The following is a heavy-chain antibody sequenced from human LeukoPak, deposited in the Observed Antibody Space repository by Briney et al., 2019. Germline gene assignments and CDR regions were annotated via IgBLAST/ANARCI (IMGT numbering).Heavy chain of an antibody. V-gene: IGHV1-69*01. CDR1: EGTFSSYV. CDR3: ARTLVIAGTPDAFDL. CDR2: IIPMFGTT. D-gene: IGHD2-15*01. Sequence: SVKVSCKASEGTFSSYVISWVRQAPGQGLEWMGGIIPMFGTTNYAQKLQGRVTITADESTSTAYMDLSSLRPEDKAVYYCARTLVIAGTPDAFDLWGQGTMVTVSS. J-gene: IGHJ3*01.